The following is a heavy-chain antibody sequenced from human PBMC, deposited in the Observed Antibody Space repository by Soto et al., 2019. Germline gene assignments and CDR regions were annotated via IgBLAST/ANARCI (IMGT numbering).Heavy chain of an antibody. V-gene: IGHV3-74*01. CDR1: RFIFSNYW. CDR3: ARALRRTAYYYGVDF. CDR2: INSDGSST. J-gene: IGHJ6*02. Sequence: EVQLVESGGGLVQPGGSLRLSCEASRFIFSNYWMHWVRHAPGKGLVWVSRINSDGSSTGYADSVKGRFTILRDNAKNTLYLQLNRPTVEDTGVYFCARALRRTAYYYGVDFWGRGTTVTVSS.